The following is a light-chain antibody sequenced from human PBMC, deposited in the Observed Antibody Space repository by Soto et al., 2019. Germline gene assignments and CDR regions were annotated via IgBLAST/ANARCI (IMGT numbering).Light chain of an antibody. Sequence: QYVLTPPASVSGSPGQSITISCTGTSSDVGGYNYVSWYQQHQGKAPKLMIYDVTNRPSGVSNRFSGSKSGNTASLTISGLQAEDEADYYCGSYRITTAVFGTGTKLTVL. CDR1: SSDVGGYNY. V-gene: IGLV2-14*01. CDR2: DVT. CDR3: GSYRITTAV. J-gene: IGLJ1*01.